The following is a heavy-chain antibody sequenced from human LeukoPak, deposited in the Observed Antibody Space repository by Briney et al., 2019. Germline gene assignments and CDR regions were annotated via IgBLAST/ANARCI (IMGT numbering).Heavy chain of an antibody. CDR3: AAVVSRSAMNWFDP. CDR1: GFTFTSSA. Sequence: SVKVSCKASGFTFTSSAMQWVRQARGQRLEWIGRIVVGSGNTNYAQKFQERVTITRDRSTRKDYMEMSSLRSEDTAVYYCAAVVSRSAMNWFDPWGQGTLVTVSS. D-gene: IGHD3-10*01. CDR2: IVVGSGNT. J-gene: IGHJ5*02. V-gene: IGHV1-58*02.